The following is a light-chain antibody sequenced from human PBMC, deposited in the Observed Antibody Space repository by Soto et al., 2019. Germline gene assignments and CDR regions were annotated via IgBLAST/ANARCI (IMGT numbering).Light chain of an antibody. CDR3: QQYNNWPRT. CDR1: QSVSSN. V-gene: IGKV3-15*01. J-gene: IGKJ1*01. CDR2: GAS. Sequence: EIMMTQSPATPSVSPGEKTTLSFRASQSVSSNLAWYQQKPGQAPRLLIYGASTRATGIPARFSGSGSGTEFTLTISSLQSEDFAVYYCQQYNNWPRTFGQGTKVDI.